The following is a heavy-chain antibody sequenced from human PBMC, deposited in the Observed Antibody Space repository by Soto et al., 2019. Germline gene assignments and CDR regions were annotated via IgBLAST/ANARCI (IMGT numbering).Heavy chain of an antibody. Sequence: GGSLRLSCAASGFPFSSYGMHWVRQAPGKGLEWVAVISYDGSNKYYADSVKGRFTISRDNSKNTLYLQMDSLRAEDTAVYYCAKIAADRDFGSGSYFDWFDPWGQGTLVTVSS. CDR3: AKIAADRDFGSGSYFDWFDP. V-gene: IGHV3-30*18. CDR1: GFPFSSYG. J-gene: IGHJ5*02. D-gene: IGHD3-10*01. CDR2: ISYDGSNK.